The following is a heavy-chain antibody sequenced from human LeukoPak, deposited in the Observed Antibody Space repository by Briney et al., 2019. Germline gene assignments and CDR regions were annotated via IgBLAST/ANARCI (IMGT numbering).Heavy chain of an antibody. D-gene: IGHD1-1*01. J-gene: IGHJ4*02. Sequence: AGGSLRLSCAASGFTFSSYWMSWVRQAPDKGLEWVANINQDASSINYAGSVKGRFTISRDNAKRSLYLQMNSLRAEDTAVYYCARTGYIDEGFDYWGQGTLVTVSS. CDR3: ARTGYIDEGFDY. V-gene: IGHV3-7*04. CDR2: INQDASSI. CDR1: GFTFSSYW.